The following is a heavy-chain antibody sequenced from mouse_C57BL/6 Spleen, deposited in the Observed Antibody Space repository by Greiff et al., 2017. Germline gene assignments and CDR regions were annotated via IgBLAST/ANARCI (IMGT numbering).Heavy chain of an antibody. J-gene: IGHJ4*01. CDR1: GFYFKDYY. Sequence: VQLKESGAELVKPGASVKLSCTASGFYFKDYYMHWVKQRTEQGLEWIGRIDPEAGETKYAPQFPGKATITADTSSNTAYLQLSSLTSEDAAVYYYARAPYGYRGGWAMDYWGKGTSVTVSS. CDR3: ARAPYGYRGGWAMDY. D-gene: IGHD1-1*01. CDR2: IDPEAGET. V-gene: IGHV14-2*01.